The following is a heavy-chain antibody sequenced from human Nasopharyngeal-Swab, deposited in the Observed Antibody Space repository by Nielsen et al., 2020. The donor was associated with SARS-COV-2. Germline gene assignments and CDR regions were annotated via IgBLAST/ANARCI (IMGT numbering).Heavy chain of an antibody. V-gene: IGHV3-23*01. CDR3: ARRGRDRFDANGYYYGRYFDY. J-gene: IGHJ4*02. Sequence: GGSLRLSCAASGFTFSSYAMSWVRQAPGKGLEWVSAISASGGSTFFADSVKGRFTIYRDNSKNTSFLQVNSLRGEDTAIYYCARRGRDRFDANGYYYGRYFDYWGQGTLVTVSS. D-gene: IGHD3-22*01. CDR1: GFTFSSYA. CDR2: ISASGGST.